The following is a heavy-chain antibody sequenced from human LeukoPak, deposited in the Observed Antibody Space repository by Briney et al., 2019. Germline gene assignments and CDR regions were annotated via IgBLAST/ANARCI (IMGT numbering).Heavy chain of an antibody. CDR3: ARDLVSYDSSGYYSD. CDR1: GFTFSSYW. Sequence: PGGSLRLSCAASGFTFSSYWMSWVRQAPGKGLEWVANIKQDGSEKYYVDSVKGRFTISRDNAKNSLYLQMNSLRAEDTAVYYCARDLVSYDSSGYYSDWGQGTLVTVSS. D-gene: IGHD3-22*01. CDR2: IKQDGSEK. V-gene: IGHV3-7*01. J-gene: IGHJ4*02.